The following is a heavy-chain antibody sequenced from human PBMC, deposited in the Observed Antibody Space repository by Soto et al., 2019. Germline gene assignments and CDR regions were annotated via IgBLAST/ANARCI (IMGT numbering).Heavy chain of an antibody. CDR2: IYYSGST. D-gene: IGHD2-15*01. Sequence: QVQLQESGPGLVKPSETLSLTCTVSGGSVSSGSYYWSWIRQPPGKGLEWIGYIYYSGSTNYNPSLKSRVTVSVDTSKNQFSLKLSAVAAADTAVYYCPGTSEDLSYFDYWGQGTLVTVSS. V-gene: IGHV4-61*01. J-gene: IGHJ4*02. CDR3: PGTSEDLSYFDY. CDR1: GGSVSSGSYY.